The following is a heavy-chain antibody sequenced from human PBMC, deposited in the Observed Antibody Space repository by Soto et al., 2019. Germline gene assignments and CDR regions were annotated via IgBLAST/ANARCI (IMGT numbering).Heavy chain of an antibody. CDR2: INPNSGGT. CDR1: GYTFTGYY. CDR3: ARETYGYCSGGSCYSLALRGAFDI. Sequence: ASVKVSCKASGYTFTGYYMHWVRQAPGQGLEWMGWINPNSGGTNYAQKFQGWVTMTRDTSISTAYMELSRLRSDDTAVYYCARETYGYCSGGSCYSLALRGAFDIWGQGTMVTVSS. J-gene: IGHJ3*02. V-gene: IGHV1-2*04. D-gene: IGHD2-15*01.